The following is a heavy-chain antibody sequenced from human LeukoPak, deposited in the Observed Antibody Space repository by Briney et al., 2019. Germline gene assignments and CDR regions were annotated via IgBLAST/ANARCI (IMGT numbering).Heavy chain of an antibody. V-gene: IGHV4-34*01. Sequence: SETLSLTCAVYGGSISHYYWSWIRQPPGKGLEWIGEINHSGSTNYNPSLKSRVTMSLDTSRNQFSLKLSSVTAADTAVYYCAAWELLLETFDIWGQGTMVTVSS. CDR1: GGSISHYY. J-gene: IGHJ3*02. CDR2: INHSGST. CDR3: AAWELLLETFDI. D-gene: IGHD1-26*01.